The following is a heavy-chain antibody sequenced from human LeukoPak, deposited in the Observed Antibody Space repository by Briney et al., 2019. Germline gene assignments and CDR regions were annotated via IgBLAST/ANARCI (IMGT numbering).Heavy chain of an antibody. CDR1: GFTFSSYS. D-gene: IGHD4-11*01. V-gene: IGHV3-48*01. CDR2: ISSSRSTI. J-gene: IGHJ4*02. Sequence: GGSLRLSCAASGFTFSSYSMNWVRQAPGKGLEWVSYISSSRSTIYYADSVKGRFTISRDNAKNSLYLQMNSLRAEDTAVYYCARDPNLSNLYFDYWGQGTLVTVSS. CDR3: ARDPNLSNLYFDY.